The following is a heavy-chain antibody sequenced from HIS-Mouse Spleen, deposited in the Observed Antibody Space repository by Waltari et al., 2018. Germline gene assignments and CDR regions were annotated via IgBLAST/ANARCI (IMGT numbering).Heavy chain of an antibody. CDR2: INHSGST. D-gene: IGHD3-22*01. J-gene: IGHJ4*02. CDR1: GGSFSGYY. CDR3: ARGSDKYYYDSSGYPYYFDY. Sequence: QVQLQQWGAGLLKPSETLSLTCAVYGGSFSGYYWSWIRQPPGKGLEWIGEINHSGSTNYNPSLKSRVTISVDTSKNQFSLKLSSVTAADTAVYYCARGSDKYYYDSSGYPYYFDYWGQGTLVTVSS. V-gene: IGHV4-34*01.